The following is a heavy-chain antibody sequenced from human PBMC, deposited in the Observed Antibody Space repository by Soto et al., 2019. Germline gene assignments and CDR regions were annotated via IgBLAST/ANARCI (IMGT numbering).Heavy chain of an antibody. CDR3: GRGYCTSTTCEDYYVMGV. CDR1: GGTFREYA. Sequence: QLQLVQSGAEVKKPGSAVKVSCKASGGTFREYAISWVRQAPGQGLEWLGGIIPIFATINYAQNFQGRVTITADKSTSTAYMEVSSLRAGDTAVYYCGRGYCTSTTCEDYYVMGVWGQGTTVTVTS. J-gene: IGHJ6*02. V-gene: IGHV1-69*06. D-gene: IGHD2-2*01. CDR2: IIPIFATI.